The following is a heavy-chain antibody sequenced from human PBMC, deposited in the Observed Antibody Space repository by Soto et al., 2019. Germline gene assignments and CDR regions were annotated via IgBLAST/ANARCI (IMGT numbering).Heavy chain of an antibody. D-gene: IGHD2-15*01. CDR2: IIPIFGTA. Sequence: QVQLVQSGAEVKKPGSSVKVSCKASGGTFSSYAISWVRQAPGQGLEWMGGIIPIFGTANYAQKFQGRVTITADESTSTAYMELSSLRSEDTVVYYCARWDCSGGSCYFPYYGMDVWGQGTTVTVSS. J-gene: IGHJ6*02. V-gene: IGHV1-69*01. CDR3: ARWDCSGGSCYFPYYGMDV. CDR1: GGTFSSYA.